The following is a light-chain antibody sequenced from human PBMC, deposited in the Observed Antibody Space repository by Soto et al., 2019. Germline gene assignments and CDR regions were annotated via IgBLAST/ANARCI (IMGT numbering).Light chain of an antibody. J-gene: IGKJ3*01. CDR3: QRYNSVPNT. CDR2: GAS. Sequence: DIQMTQSPSSLSASVGDRVTITYRASQGISSYLAWYQQKPGKVPKLLIYGASTLHSGVPSRFSGSGSGTDFTLTINSLQPEDVATYYCQRYNSVPNTFGPGTKVDIK. V-gene: IGKV1-27*01. CDR1: QGISSY.